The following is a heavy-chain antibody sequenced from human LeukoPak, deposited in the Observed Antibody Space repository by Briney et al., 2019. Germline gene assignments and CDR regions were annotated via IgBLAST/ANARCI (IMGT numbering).Heavy chain of an antibody. CDR3: AKDPGKGYYGSGSFY. Sequence: GGSLRLSCVVSGFTVSNNYMSWVRQAPRKGLEWVSLIYSGGSTYYADSVKGRFTISRDNSKNTVYLQMNSLRAEDTAVYYCAKDPGKGYYGSGSFYWGQGTLVTVSS. V-gene: IGHV3-53*01. J-gene: IGHJ4*02. D-gene: IGHD3-10*01. CDR2: IYSGGST. CDR1: GFTVSNNY.